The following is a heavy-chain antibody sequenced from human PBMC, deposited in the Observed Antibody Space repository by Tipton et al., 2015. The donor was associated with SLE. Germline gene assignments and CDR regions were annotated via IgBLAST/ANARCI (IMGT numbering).Heavy chain of an antibody. D-gene: IGHD6-13*01. CDR1: GFIFSNYE. J-gene: IGHJ4*02. V-gene: IGHV3-48*03. Sequence: GSLRLSRAASGFIFSNYEMNWVRQTPGKGLEWVAYISSSGSSIYYADSVKGRFAISRDIAENSLYLHMDSLRAEDTAIYYCASPNVGGSSWYYFAYWGQGTLVTVSS. CDR3: ASPNVGGSSWYYFAY. CDR2: ISSSGSSI.